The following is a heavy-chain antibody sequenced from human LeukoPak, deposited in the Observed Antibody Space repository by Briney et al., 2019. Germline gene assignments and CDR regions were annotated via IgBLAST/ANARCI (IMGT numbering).Heavy chain of an antibody. V-gene: IGHV6-1*01. CDR2: TYYRSKWYN. D-gene: IGHD5-18*01. CDR3: ARARVIGLLIQLCHRSCPLFDY. J-gene: IGHJ4*02. CDR1: GDSVSSNSAG. Sequence: SQTLSLTCAISGDSVSSNSAGWNWIRQSPSRGLEWLGRTYYRSKWYNDDAVSVKSRITITPDTAKNQFSLQLSSVTAADTAVYYCARARVIGLLIQLCHRSCPLFDYWGQGTLVTVSS.